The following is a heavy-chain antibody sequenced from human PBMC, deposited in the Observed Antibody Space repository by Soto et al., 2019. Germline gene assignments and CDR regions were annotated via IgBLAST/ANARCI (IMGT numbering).Heavy chain of an antibody. V-gene: IGHV3-48*03. CDR2: ISSGGTTI. Sequence: PGGSLRLSCAASGFTFSSYEMNWVRQAPGQGLEWVSYISSGGTTIYYADSVKGRFTISRDNAKNSLDLQMNSLRADDTAIYYCARALDFWSGYLSDWGQGTLVTVSS. J-gene: IGHJ4*02. CDR1: GFTFSSYE. CDR3: ARALDFWSGYLSD. D-gene: IGHD3-3*01.